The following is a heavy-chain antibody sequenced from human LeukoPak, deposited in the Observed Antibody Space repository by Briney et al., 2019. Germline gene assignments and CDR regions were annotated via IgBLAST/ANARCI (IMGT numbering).Heavy chain of an antibody. J-gene: IGHJ2*01. D-gene: IGHD3-10*01. CDR1: GFTFSSFA. V-gene: IGHV3-23*01. Sequence: GGSLRLSCAASGFTFSSFAMSWVRQAPGKGLEWVSTISGSDHNTHYAHTVKGRFTISTDNSENTVYLQMNSLRAEDTAVYYCADRGGSGAQFDLWGRGTLLTVSS. CDR2: ISGSDHNT. CDR3: ADRGGSGAQFDL.